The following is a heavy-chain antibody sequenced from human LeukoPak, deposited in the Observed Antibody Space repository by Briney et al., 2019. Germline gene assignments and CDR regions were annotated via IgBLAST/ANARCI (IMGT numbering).Heavy chain of an antibody. V-gene: IGHV4-39*07. CDR2: IYYSGST. D-gene: IGHD6-19*01. CDR1: GGSISSSSYY. Sequence: PSETLSLTCTVSGGSISSSSYYWGWIRQPPGKGLEWIGSIYYSGSTYYNPSLKSRDTISVDTSKNQFSLKLSSVTAADTAVYYCARGPDTVAGLFDYWGQGTLVTVSS. J-gene: IGHJ4*02. CDR3: ARGPDTVAGLFDY.